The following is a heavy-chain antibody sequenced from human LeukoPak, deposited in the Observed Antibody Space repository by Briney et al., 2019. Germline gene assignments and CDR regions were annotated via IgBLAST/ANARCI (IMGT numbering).Heavy chain of an antibody. Sequence: GGSLRLSCAASGFTLSHYYMTWIRQAPGKGLEWLSCISSSGDTIYCADSVKGRFTVSRDNAENSLYLQMNSLRAEDTAMYYCARQGSEIDYWGQGTLVTVSS. J-gene: IGHJ4*02. CDR2: ISSSGDTI. V-gene: IGHV3-11*01. CDR1: GFTLSHYY. CDR3: ARQGSEIDY.